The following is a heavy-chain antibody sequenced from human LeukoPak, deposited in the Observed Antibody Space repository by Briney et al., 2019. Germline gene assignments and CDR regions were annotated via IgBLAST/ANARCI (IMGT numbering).Heavy chain of an antibody. CDR1: GYSFTSYW. D-gene: IGHD1-26*01. CDR3: ARQLGAPWAPFDY. V-gene: IGHV5-51*01. Sequence: GESLKISCKGSGYSFTSYWIGWVRQMPGKGLEWMGIIYPGDSDTRYSPSFQGQVIISADKSISTAYLQWSSLKASDTAIYYCARQLGAPWAPFDYWGQGTLVTVSS. J-gene: IGHJ4*02. CDR2: IYPGDSDT.